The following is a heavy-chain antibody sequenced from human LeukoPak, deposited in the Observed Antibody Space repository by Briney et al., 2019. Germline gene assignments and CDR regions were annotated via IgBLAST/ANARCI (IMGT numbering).Heavy chain of an antibody. D-gene: IGHD2-8*01. V-gene: IGHV3-74*01. CDR1: GFTFSDYW. J-gene: IGHJ4*01. CDR2: IDSYGTDT. CDR3: VRDNGGVDY. Sequence: PGGSLRLSCAASGFTFSDYWMHWVRQAPGKGLVWVSRIDSYGTDTDYADSVKGRFTVSRDNAKNTLYLQMNSLRAEDTAMYYCVRDNGGVDYWGQGTLVTVSS.